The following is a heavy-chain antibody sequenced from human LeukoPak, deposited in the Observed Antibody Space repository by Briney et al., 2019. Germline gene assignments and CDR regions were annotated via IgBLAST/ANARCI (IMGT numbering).Heavy chain of an antibody. CDR1: GFTFSSYS. CDR2: ITSGSSTI. D-gene: IGHD6-19*01. Sequence: GGSLRLSCAASGFTFSSYSMNWVRQAPGKGLEWVSYITSGSSTIFYADSVKGRSTISRDNAKNSLYLQMNSLRDEDTAVYYCTREAVAGPDYWGQGTLVTVSS. J-gene: IGHJ4*02. V-gene: IGHV3-48*02. CDR3: TREAVAGPDY.